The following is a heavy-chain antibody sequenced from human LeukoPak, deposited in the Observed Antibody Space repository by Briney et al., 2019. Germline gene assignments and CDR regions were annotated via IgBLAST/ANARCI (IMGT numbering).Heavy chain of an antibody. CDR3: ARHEGYPDYYGSGSSPDY. J-gene: IGHJ4*02. CDR1: GGSISSSSYY. D-gene: IGHD3-10*01. V-gene: IGHV4-39*01. Sequence: SETLSLTCTVSGGSISSSSYYWGWIRQPPGKGLEWIGSIYYSGSTYYNPSLKSRVTISVDTSKNQFSLKLSSVTAADTAVYYCARHEGYPDYYGSGSSPDYRGQGTLVTVSS. CDR2: IYYSGST.